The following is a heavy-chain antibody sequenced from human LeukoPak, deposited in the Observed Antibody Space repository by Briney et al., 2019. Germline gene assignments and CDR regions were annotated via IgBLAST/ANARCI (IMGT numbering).Heavy chain of an antibody. D-gene: IGHD2-15*01. V-gene: IGHV3-21*01. CDR3: ARGRKLLGRSGPYYFDY. CDR1: GFTFSSYS. CDR2: ISSSSSYI. J-gene: IGHJ4*02. Sequence: PGGSLRLSCAASGFTFSSYSMNWVRQAPGKGLEWVSSISSSSSYIYYADSVKGRFTISRDNAKNSLYLQMNSLRAEDTAVYYCARGRKLLGRSGPYYFDYWGQGTLVTVSS.